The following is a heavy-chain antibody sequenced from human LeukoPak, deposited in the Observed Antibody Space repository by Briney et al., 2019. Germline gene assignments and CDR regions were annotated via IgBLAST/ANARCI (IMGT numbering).Heavy chain of an antibody. CDR1: GYTFTSHA. D-gene: IGHD3-22*01. V-gene: IGHV1-3*01. CDR2: INAGNGNT. J-gene: IGHJ4*02. Sequence: ASVKVSCKASGYTFTSHAMHWVRQAPGQRLEWMGWINAGNGNTKYSQKFQGRVTITRDTSASTAYMELSSLRSEDTAVYYCAREEAGDYYDSSGYCDYWGQGTLVTVSS. CDR3: AREEAGDYYDSSGYCDY.